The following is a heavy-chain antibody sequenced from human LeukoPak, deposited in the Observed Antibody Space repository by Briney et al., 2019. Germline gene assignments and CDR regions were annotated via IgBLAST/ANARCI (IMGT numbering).Heavy chain of an antibody. J-gene: IGHJ3*02. D-gene: IGHD1-26*01. V-gene: IGHV1-18*01. CDR1: GYTFTSYG. CDR2: ISTYNGNT. CDR3: ATVGSGSYGAFDI. Sequence: GASVKVSCKASGYTFTSYGINWVRQAPGQGLEWMGWISTYNGNTNYAQKFQGRVTMTEDTSTDTAYMELSSLRSEDTAVYYCATVGSGSYGAFDIWGQGTMVTVSS.